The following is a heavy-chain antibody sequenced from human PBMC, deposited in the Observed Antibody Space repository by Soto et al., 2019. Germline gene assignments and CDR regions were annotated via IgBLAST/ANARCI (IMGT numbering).Heavy chain of an antibody. CDR1: GYSISSGYY. J-gene: IGHJ4*02. Sequence: PSETLSLTCAVSGYSISSGYYWGWIRQPPGKGLEWIGSIYHSGSTYYSPSLKSRVTISVDTSKNQFSLKLSSVTAADTAVYYCARDKAAAIRSVFDYWGQGTLVTVSS. D-gene: IGHD6-13*01. CDR2: IYHSGST. V-gene: IGHV4-38-2*02. CDR3: ARDKAAAIRSVFDY.